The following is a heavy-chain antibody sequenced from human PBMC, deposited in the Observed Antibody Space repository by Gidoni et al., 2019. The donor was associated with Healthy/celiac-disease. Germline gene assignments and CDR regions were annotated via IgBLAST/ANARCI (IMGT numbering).Heavy chain of an antibody. Sequence: QVQLQESGPGLVQPSQTLSLTCPVSGGSISSGGYYWSWIRQHPGKGLEWIGYIYYSGSTYYNPSLKSRVTISVDTSKNQFSLKLSSVTAADTAVYYGARDRSGYYPHPTLFYWGQGTLVTVSS. CDR2: IYYSGST. CDR3: ARDRSGYYPHPTLFY. CDR1: GGSISSGGYY. J-gene: IGHJ4*02. V-gene: IGHV4-31*03. D-gene: IGHD3-22*01.